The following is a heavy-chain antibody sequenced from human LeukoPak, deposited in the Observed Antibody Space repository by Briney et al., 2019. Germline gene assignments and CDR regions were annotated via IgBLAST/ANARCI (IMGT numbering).Heavy chain of an antibody. D-gene: IGHD4-11*01. Sequence: SETLSLTCTVSGGSIRSYYWSWIRQPPGKGLEWIAYIYYSGSTNYNPSLKSRVTISVDTSKNQFSLKLSSVTAADTAVYYCARGVATVYYYYYMDVWGKGTTVTISS. CDR3: ARGVATVYYYYYMDV. J-gene: IGHJ6*03. V-gene: IGHV4-59*01. CDR2: IYYSGST. CDR1: GGSIRSYY.